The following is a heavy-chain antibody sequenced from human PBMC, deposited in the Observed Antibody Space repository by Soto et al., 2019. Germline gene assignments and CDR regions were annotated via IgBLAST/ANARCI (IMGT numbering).Heavy chain of an antibody. D-gene: IGHD3-9*01. CDR3: AKDPYYDILTGYFPD. Sequence: ESGGGVVQPGRSLRLSCAASGFTFSSYGMHWVRQAPGKGLEWVAVISYDGSNKYYADSVKGRFTISRDNSKNTLYLQMNSLRAEDTAVYYCAKDPYYDILTGYFPDWGKGTLVTVSS. CDR2: ISYDGSNK. J-gene: IGHJ4*02. V-gene: IGHV3-30*18. CDR1: GFTFSSYG.